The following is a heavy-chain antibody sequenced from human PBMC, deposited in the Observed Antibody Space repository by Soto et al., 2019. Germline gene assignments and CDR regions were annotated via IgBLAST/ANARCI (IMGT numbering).Heavy chain of an antibody. CDR3: AKDEESVVVPAAIDYYYYYGMHV. CDR1: GFTFSSYA. D-gene: IGHD2-2*02. V-gene: IGHV3-23*01. CDR2: ISGSGGST. J-gene: IGHJ6*02. Sequence: GGSLRLSCAAYGFTFSSYAMSWVRQAPGKGLEWVSDISGSGGSTYYADSVKGRFTISRDNSKNTLYLQMNSLRAEGTAVYYCAKDEESVVVPAAIDYYYYYGMHVWGQGTTVTVSS.